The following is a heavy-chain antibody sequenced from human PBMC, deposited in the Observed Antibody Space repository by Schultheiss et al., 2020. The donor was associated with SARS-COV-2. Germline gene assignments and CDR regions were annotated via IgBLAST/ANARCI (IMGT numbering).Heavy chain of an antibody. CDR2: INHSGST. Sequence: SETLSLTCAVYGGSFSGYYWSWIRQPPGKGLEWIGEINHSGSTNYNPSLKSRVTISVDTSKNQFSLKLSSVTAADTAVYYCARENDYVWGSYRSYYFDYWGQGTLVTVSS. CDR3: ARENDYVWGSYRSYYFDY. CDR1: GGSFSGYY. V-gene: IGHV4-34*01. D-gene: IGHD3-16*02. J-gene: IGHJ4*02.